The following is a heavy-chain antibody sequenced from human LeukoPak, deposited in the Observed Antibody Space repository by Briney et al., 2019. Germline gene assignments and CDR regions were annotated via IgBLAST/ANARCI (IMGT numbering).Heavy chain of an antibody. Sequence: GGSLRLSCAASGFTFSSYAMSWVRQAPGKGLEWVSAISGSGGSTYYADSVKGRLTISRDNSKNTLYLQMNSLRAEDTAVYYCASAASSSWYYFDYWGQGTLVTVSS. CDR3: ASAASSSWYYFDY. D-gene: IGHD6-13*01. V-gene: IGHV3-23*01. CDR2: ISGSGGST. J-gene: IGHJ4*02. CDR1: GFTFSSYA.